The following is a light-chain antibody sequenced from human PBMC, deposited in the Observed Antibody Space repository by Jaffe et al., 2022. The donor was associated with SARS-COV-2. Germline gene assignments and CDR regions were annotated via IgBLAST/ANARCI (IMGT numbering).Light chain of an antibody. CDR3: QQSYSDFPRT. J-gene: IGKJ1*01. Sequence: DIQVTQSPSSLSASVGDRITITCRASQGISTFLNWYQQKPGKAPELLIYGAFTLQSGVPPRFSGSGSGTEFTLTISSLQPEDLATYFCQQSYSDFPRTFGPGTKVEIK. V-gene: IGKV1-39*01. CDR2: GAF. CDR1: QGISTF.